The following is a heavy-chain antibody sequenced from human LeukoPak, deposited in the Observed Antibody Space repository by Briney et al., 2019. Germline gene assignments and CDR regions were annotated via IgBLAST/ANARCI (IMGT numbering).Heavy chain of an antibody. Sequence: ASVKVSCKASGYTFTGYYMHWVRQAPGQGLEWMGWINPNSGRTNYAQKFQGRVTMTRDTSISTAYMELSRLRSDDTAVYYCARVPEIRAMDVWGKGTTVTVSS. CDR3: ARVPEIRAMDV. J-gene: IGHJ6*03. CDR2: INPNSGRT. V-gene: IGHV1-2*02. CDR1: GYTFTGYY. D-gene: IGHD3-10*01.